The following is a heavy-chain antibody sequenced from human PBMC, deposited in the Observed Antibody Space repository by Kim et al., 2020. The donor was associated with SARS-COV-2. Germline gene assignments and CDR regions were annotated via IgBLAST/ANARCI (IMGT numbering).Heavy chain of an antibody. CDR3: AGTARGANFDY. Sequence: NHHPPLKSRITIAVDTSKNPFSLKLSSVTAADTAVYYCAGTARGANFDYWGRGALVTVSS. V-gene: IGHV4-4*09. J-gene: IGHJ4*02. D-gene: IGHD1-26*01.